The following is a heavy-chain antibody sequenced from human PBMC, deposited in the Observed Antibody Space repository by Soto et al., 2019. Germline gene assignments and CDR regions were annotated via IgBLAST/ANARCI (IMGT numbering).Heavy chain of an antibody. Sequence: QVQLVQSGAEVKKPGASVKVSCKASGYTFTSYAMHWVRQAPGQRLEWMGWINAGNGNTKYSQKFQGRVTITRDTSASTANMERSRLSSEDAVVYYCAREAGHGYLRFLGWPYYYMDVWGKGTTVTVSS. V-gene: IGHV1-3*01. J-gene: IGHJ6*03. CDR2: INAGNGNT. CDR1: GYTFTSYA. CDR3: AREAGHGYLRFLGWPYYYMDV. D-gene: IGHD3-3*01.